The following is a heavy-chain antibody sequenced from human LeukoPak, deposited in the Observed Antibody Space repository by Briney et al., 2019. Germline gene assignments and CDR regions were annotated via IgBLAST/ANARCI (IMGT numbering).Heavy chain of an antibody. CDR2: IYHGGSP. V-gene: IGHV4-38-2*02. Sequence: SETLSLTCTVSGYFISSGYYWGWIRQPPGKGLEWIGSIYHGGSPYYNPSLKSRFTISVDTSMNRFSLKLNSVTAADTAVYYCARDLYYYDSSAYPPTWFDPWGQGILVTVSS. D-gene: IGHD3-22*01. CDR3: ARDLYYYDSSAYPPTWFDP. CDR1: GYFISSGYY. J-gene: IGHJ5*02.